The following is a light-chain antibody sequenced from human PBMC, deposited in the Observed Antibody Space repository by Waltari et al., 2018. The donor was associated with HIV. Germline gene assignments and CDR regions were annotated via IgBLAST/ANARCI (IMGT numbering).Light chain of an antibody. Sequence: QSALTHTASVSGSHGHSITLSCTGTRSDVAGYNLVSSYQQHPGKPPKLMIYDVSKRPSGVSNRFSGPKSGNTASLTISGLQAEDEADYYCCAYAGSTTYVIFGGGTKLTVL. V-gene: IGLV2-23*02. CDR1: RSDVAGYNL. CDR3: CAYAGSTTYVI. CDR2: DVS. J-gene: IGLJ2*01.